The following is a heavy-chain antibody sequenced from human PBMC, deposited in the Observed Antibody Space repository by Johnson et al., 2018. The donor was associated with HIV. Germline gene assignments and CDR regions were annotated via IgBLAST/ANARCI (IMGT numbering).Heavy chain of an antibody. CDR2: ISYDGSDT. J-gene: IGHJ3*01. CDR1: GFTFSSYG. Sequence: QVQLVESGGGVVQPGRSLRLSCAASGFTFSSYGMHWVRQAPGKGLQWLATISYDGSDTYFADSVKRRFTIFRANSKNTVYLQLNSLRFEDTAVYCCAKGGYYCARDGGYNLWSGWPPGAFDFWGQGTMVTVSS. CDR3: AKGGYYCARDGGYNLWSGWPPGAFDF. D-gene: IGHD3-3*01. V-gene: IGHV3-30*18.